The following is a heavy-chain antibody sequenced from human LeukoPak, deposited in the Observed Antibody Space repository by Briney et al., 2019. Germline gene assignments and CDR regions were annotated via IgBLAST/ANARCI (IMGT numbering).Heavy chain of an antibody. CDR1: GFTFSSYS. Sequence: GGSLRLSCAASGFTFSSYSMNWVRQAPGKGLEWVSYISSSGSTIYYADSVKGRFTISRDNAKNSLYLQMNSLRAEDTAVYYCARDYYYDSSGSFDYWGQGTLVTVSS. CDR2: ISSSGSTI. D-gene: IGHD3-22*01. J-gene: IGHJ4*02. V-gene: IGHV3-48*04. CDR3: ARDYYYDSSGSFDY.